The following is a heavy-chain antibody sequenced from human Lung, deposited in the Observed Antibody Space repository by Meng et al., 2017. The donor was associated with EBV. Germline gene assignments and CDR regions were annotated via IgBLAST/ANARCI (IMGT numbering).Heavy chain of an antibody. J-gene: IGHJ5*02. D-gene: IGHD6-6*01. V-gene: IGHV4-31*01. CDR1: GASVSSAYNS. CDR3: ARVVAGRYNWFDP. CDR2: IYYSGST. Sequence: QVQLQESGPRLVEPSQTLSLLCTVSGASVSSAYNSWTWIRQRPGRGLEWIGYIYYSGSTYYNPSLKSLVTISVDTSKNQFSLKLSSVTAADTAVYYCARVVAGRYNWFDPWGQGTLVTVSS.